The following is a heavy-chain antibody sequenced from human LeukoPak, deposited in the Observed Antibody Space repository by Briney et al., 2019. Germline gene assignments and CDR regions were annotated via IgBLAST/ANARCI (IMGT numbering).Heavy chain of an antibody. CDR3: AKDRQYYYGSGSSALDY. V-gene: IGHV3-9*01. Sequence: GGSLRLSCAASGFTFDDYAMHWVRQAPGKGLEWVSGISWNSGSIGYADSVKGRFTISRDNAKNSRYLQMNSLRAEDTALYYCAKDRQYYYGSGSSALDYWGQGTLVTVSS. D-gene: IGHD3-10*01. CDR2: ISWNSGSI. J-gene: IGHJ4*02. CDR1: GFTFDDYA.